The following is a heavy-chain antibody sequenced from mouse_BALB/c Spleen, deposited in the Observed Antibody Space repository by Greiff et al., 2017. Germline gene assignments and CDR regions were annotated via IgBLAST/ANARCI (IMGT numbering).Heavy chain of an antibody. CDR2: IFPGTGTT. J-gene: IGHJ4*01. CDR3: TTGLYYAMDY. V-gene: IGHV1S132*01. Sequence: QVQLQQSGAELVKPGASVKLSCKTSGYTFTSYWIQWVKQRPGQGLGWIGEIFPGTGTTYYNEKFKGKATLTVDKSSSTAYMQLSSLTSEDSAVYYCTTGLYYAMDYWGQGTSVTVSA. CDR1: GYTFTSYW.